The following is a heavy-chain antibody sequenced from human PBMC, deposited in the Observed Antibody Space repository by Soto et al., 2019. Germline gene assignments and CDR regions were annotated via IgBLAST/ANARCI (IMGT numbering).Heavy chain of an antibody. V-gene: IGHV3-53*02. J-gene: IGHJ6*02. Sequence: EVQLVETGGDLIQPGGSLRLSCAASGFTVSSDSMTWVRQAPGKGLEWISIIYSDNNTDYADSVKGRFSISRDTSKNILYLQMTSQRAEDTGEYYCARHSSAMGVWGQGTTVTVSS. CDR2: IYSDNNT. CDR1: GFTVSSDS. CDR3: ARHSSAMGV.